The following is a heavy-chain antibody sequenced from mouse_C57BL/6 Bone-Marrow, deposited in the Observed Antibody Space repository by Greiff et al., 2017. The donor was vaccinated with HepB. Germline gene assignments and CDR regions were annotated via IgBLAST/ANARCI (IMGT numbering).Heavy chain of an antibody. CDR1: GFTFSSYA. D-gene: IGHD1-1*02. V-gene: IGHV5-9-1*02. Sequence: EVMLVESGEGLVKPGGSLKLSCAASGFTFSSYAMSWVRQTPEKRLEWVAYISSGGDYIYYADTVKGRFTISRDNARNTLYLQMSSLKSEGTAMYYCTRDCGYWYFDVWGTGTTVTVSS. CDR3: TRDCGYWYFDV. CDR2: ISSGGDYI. J-gene: IGHJ1*03.